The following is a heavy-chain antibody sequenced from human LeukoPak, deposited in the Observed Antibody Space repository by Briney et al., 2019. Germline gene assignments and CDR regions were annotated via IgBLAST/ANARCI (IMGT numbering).Heavy chain of an antibody. V-gene: IGHV4-39*01. J-gene: IGHJ3*02. D-gene: IGHD5-12*01. CDR1: RGSISSGSYY. CDR3: ARHSRSAYSGYENAFDI. Sequence: SETLSLTCTVSRGSISSGSYYWGWIRQPPGKGLEWIGSIYYSTNTYYNPSLKSRVTISVDTSKNQFSLKLSSVTAADTAIYYCARHSRSAYSGYENAFDIWGQGTVVTVSS. CDR2: IYYSTNT.